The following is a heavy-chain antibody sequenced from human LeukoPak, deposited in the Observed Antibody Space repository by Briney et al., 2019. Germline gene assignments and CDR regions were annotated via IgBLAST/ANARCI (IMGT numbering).Heavy chain of an antibody. CDR1: EFTFSSYA. CDR2: ISGSGGST. Sequence: GGSLRLSCAASEFTFSSYAMSWVRQAPGKGLEWVSAISGSGGSTYYADSVKGRFTISRDNSKNTLYLQMNSLRAEDTAVYYCAKDRRSQWLVQDYWGQGTLVTVSS. J-gene: IGHJ4*02. D-gene: IGHD6-19*01. CDR3: AKDRRSQWLVQDY. V-gene: IGHV3-23*01.